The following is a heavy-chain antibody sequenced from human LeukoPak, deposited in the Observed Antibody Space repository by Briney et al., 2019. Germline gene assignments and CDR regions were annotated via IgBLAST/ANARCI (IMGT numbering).Heavy chain of an antibody. D-gene: IGHD1-26*01. CDR2: IKSKTDGGTT. CDR3: AKYYLPGATKGLDAFDI. CDR1: GFTFSNAW. J-gene: IGHJ3*02. V-gene: IGHV3-15*01. Sequence: GGSLRLSCAASGFTFSNAWMSWVRQAPGKGLEWVGRIKSKTDGGTTDYAAPVKGRFTISRDDSKNTLYLQMNSLRAEDTAVYYCAKYYLPGATKGLDAFDIWGQGTMVTVSS.